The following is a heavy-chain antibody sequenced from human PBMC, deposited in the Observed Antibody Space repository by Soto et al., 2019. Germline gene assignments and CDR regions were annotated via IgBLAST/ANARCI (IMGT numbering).Heavy chain of an antibody. V-gene: IGHV3-7*03. J-gene: IGHJ4*02. CDR1: GFTFSSYW. CDR2: IKQDGSEK. CDR3: ARGPEDSSSWYDGFDY. Sequence: GGSLRLSCAASGFTFSSYWMSWVRQAPGKGLEWVANIKQDGSEKYYVDSVKGRFTISRDNAKNSLYLQMNSLRAEDTAVYYCARGPEDSSSWYDGFDYWGQGTLVTVSS. D-gene: IGHD6-13*01.